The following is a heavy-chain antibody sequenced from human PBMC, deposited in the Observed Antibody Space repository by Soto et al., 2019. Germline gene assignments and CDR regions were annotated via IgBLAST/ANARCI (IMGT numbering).Heavy chain of an antibody. V-gene: IGHV3-11*05. CDR1: GFTFSNYY. J-gene: IGHJ4*02. CDR2: ISSGSGYT. D-gene: IGHD3-16*01. CDR3: ARSRFWGDY. Sequence: QVQLVESGGGLVKPGGSLRLSCVVSGFTFSNYYMNWIRQAPGKGLEWVSYISSGSGYTDYADSVKGRFTISRDNAKNSLYLQMHSLRAEDTAVYYCARSRFWGDYWGQGTLVTVSS.